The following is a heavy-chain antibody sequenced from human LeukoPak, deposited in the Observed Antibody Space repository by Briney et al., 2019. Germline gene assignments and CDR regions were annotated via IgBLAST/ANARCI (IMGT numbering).Heavy chain of an antibody. J-gene: IGHJ5*02. V-gene: IGHV3-11*01. CDR1: GFTFSDYY. D-gene: IGHD4-17*01. Sequence: GGSLRLSCAASGFTFSDYYMSWIRQAPGKGLEWVSYISSSGSPIYYADSVKGRFTISRDNAKYSLYLQMNSLRAEDTAVYYCARVPDYAVRELWLDPWGQGTLVTVSS. CDR3: ARVPDYAVRELWLDP. CDR2: ISSSGSPI.